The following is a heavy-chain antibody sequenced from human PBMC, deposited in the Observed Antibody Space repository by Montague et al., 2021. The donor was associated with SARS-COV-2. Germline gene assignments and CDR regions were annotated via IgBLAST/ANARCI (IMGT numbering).Heavy chain of an antibody. V-gene: IGHV4-38-2*02. Sequence: SETLSLTCSVSGYFIGTGYYWGWIRQSPGKGLEWIGSNYLHGNADYNPSLKSRVTISVDTSKNQFSLKLSSVTAADTAVYYCACGEITTRGLIYYYGMDVWGQGTTVTVSS. CDR3: ACGEITTRGLIYYYGMDV. D-gene: IGHD3-10*01. CDR2: NYLHGNA. J-gene: IGHJ6*02. CDR1: GYFIGTGYY.